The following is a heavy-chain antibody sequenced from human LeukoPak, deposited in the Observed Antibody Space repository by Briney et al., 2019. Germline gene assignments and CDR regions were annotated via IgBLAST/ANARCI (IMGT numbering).Heavy chain of an antibody. J-gene: IGHJ6*02. CDR1: GYTFSDYY. V-gene: IGHV1-69-2*01. CDR3: TTDRVDRSFDL. Sequence: ATVKISCKASGYTFSDYYMHWVKYAPGKGLEWMGRIDAEDGQTIYAEKFQGRVAITADTSTDTAYMELTSLRSEDTAVYYCTTDRVDRSFDLWGQGTAVSVSS. D-gene: IGHD3-10*01. CDR2: IDAEDGQT.